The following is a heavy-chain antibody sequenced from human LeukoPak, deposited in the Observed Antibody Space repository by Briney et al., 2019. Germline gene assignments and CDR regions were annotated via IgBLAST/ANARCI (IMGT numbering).Heavy chain of an antibody. CDR3: AKGSTWSSYYFDS. Sequence: PGGSLRLSCAASGFTFSSYAMNWVRQAPGKGLEWVSAISGGGTTTYYADSVKGRFTFSRDNSKNTLYLQMNSLRAEDTALYFCAKGSTWSSYYFDSWGQGTLVTVSS. J-gene: IGHJ4*02. V-gene: IGHV3-23*01. CDR2: ISGGGTTT. D-gene: IGHD6-13*01. CDR1: GFTFSSYA.